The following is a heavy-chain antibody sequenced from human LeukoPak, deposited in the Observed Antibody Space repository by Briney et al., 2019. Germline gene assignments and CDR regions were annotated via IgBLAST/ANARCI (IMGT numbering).Heavy chain of an antibody. CDR1: GGSISSYY. CDR2: IYYTGSA. CDR3: AGTTRGYDFWRVYPLDY. J-gene: IGHJ4*02. Sequence: TSETLSLTCTVSGGSISSYYWSWIRQPPGKGLEWIGYIYYTGSANYNPSVKSRVTISVDTSKNHFSLKLSSVTAADTAVYFCAGTTRGYDFWRVYPLDYWGQGTLVTVSS. V-gene: IGHV4-59*08. D-gene: IGHD3-3*01.